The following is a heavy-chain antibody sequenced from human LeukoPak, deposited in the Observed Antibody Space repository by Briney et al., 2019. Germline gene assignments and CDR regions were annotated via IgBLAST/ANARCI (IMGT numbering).Heavy chain of an antibody. CDR2: IYSGDST. J-gene: IGHJ6*02. Sequence: GGSLRLSCAASGFTVSSNYMSWVSQAPGKGLVWVSIIYSGDSTYYADSVKGRFTISRDNSKNTLWLQMNSLRAEDKAVYYCARSGFGVLYYYGMDVWGQGTTVTVSS. CDR3: ARSGFGVLYYYGMDV. CDR1: GFTVSSNY. V-gene: IGHV3-66*01. D-gene: IGHD3-10*01.